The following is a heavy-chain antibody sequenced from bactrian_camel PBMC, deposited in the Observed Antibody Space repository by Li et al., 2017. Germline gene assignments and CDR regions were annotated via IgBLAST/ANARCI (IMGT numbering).Heavy chain of an antibody. CDR2: SALGDAT. V-gene: IGHV3S31*01. CDR3: ARMIYGPTWSATAD. D-gene: IGHD8*01. Sequence: VQLVESGGGLVQPGGSLRLSCAASGFTFSNYAMSWVRQAPGEEIEWVSTSALGDATYYADSVKGRFTISRDNAKNTLFLQMNRLKTEDTGMYYCARMIYGPTWSATADRGQGTQVTVS. J-gene: IGHJ4*01. CDR1: GFTFSNYA.